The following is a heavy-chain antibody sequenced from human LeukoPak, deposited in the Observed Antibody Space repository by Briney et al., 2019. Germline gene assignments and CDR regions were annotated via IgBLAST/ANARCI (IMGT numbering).Heavy chain of an antibody. Sequence: SETLSLICTVSGGSINSYYWNWIRQPAGKGLEWIGHIYTRGSTKYNPSLKSRVTMSIDTSRNQFSLNLYSVTAADTAAYYCATNYTAVSAFDSWGQGTLVTVSS. J-gene: IGHJ4*02. CDR2: IYTRGST. V-gene: IGHV4-4*07. CDR3: ATNYTAVSAFDS. CDR1: GGSINSYY. D-gene: IGHD3-3*01.